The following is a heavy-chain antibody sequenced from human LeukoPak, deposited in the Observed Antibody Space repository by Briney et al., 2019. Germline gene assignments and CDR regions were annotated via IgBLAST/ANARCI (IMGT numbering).Heavy chain of an antibody. J-gene: IGHJ6*02. CDR3: ARYGPPIAAAGPYYYYGMDV. V-gene: IGHV3-21*01. CDR1: GFTFSSYS. D-gene: IGHD6-13*01. CDR2: ISSSSSYI. Sequence: PGGSLRLSCAASGFTFSSYSMNWVRQAPGKGLEWVSSISSSSSYIYYADSVKGRFTISRDNAKNSLYLQMNSLRAEDTAVYYCARYGPPIAAAGPYYYYGMDVWGQGTTVTVSS.